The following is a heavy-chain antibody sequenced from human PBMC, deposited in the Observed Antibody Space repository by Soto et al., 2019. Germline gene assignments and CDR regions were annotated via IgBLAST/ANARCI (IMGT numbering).Heavy chain of an antibody. V-gene: IGHV3-30*18. J-gene: IGHJ6*03. Sequence: QVQLVESGGGVVQPGRSLRLSCAASGFTFSSYGMHWVRQAPGKGLEWVAVISYDGSNKYYADSVKGRFTISRDNSKNTLYLQMNSLRAEDTAVYYCAKERLWFGEEYYMDVWGKGTTVTVSS. CDR3: AKERLWFGEEYYMDV. CDR2: ISYDGSNK. D-gene: IGHD3-10*01. CDR1: GFTFSSYG.